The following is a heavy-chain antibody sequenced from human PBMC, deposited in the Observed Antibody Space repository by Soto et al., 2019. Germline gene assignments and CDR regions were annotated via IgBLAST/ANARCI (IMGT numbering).Heavy chain of an antibody. V-gene: IGHV3-23*01. Sequence: GESLKISCAASGFTFSNYGMHWVRQAPGKGLEWVSTISGSGSSTYSADSVKGRFTISRDNSKNTLYLQMNSLRVEDTAIYYCAKAWGIDYWGQGTLVTVSS. CDR1: GFTFSNYG. CDR3: AKAWGIDY. D-gene: IGHD7-27*01. CDR2: ISGSGSST. J-gene: IGHJ4*02.